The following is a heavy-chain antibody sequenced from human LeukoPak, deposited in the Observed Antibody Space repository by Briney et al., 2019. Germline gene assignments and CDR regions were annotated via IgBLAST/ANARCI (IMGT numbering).Heavy chain of an antibody. CDR2: ISSSGSTI. Sequence: GGSLRLSCAASGFTFSSYEMNWVRQAPGKGLEWVSYISSSGSTIYYADSVKGRFTISRDNAKNSLYLQMNSLRAEDTAVYYCAREGGYSYGYVRPYFDYWGQGTLVTVSS. D-gene: IGHD5-18*01. J-gene: IGHJ4*02. CDR1: GFTFSSYE. V-gene: IGHV3-48*03. CDR3: AREGGYSYGYVRPYFDY.